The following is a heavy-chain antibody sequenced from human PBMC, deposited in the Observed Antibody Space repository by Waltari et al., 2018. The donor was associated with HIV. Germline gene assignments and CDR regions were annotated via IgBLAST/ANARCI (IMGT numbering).Heavy chain of an antibody. V-gene: IGHV3-7*04. CDR1: GFPFRSYW. CDR3: ARGGFYGSGSKVN. Sequence: EVQLVESGGGLVQPGGSLRLSCAASGFPFRSYWMSWVRQAPGKGLEGVANIKQDGSEKYYVDSVNGRFTISRDNAENSLYLQMNSLRAEDTAVYYCARGGFYGSGSKVNWGQGTLVTVSS. J-gene: IGHJ4*02. CDR2: IKQDGSEK. D-gene: IGHD3-10*01.